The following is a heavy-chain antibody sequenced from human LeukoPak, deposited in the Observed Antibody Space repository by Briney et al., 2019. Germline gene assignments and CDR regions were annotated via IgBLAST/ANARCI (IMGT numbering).Heavy chain of an antibody. Sequence: PGGSLRLSCAASGFTVSSNYMSWVRQAPGKGLEWVSIIYSGGSTYYADSVKGRFTISRDNSKNTLYLQMNSLRAEDTAVYYCASFYSGYDYLFDYWGQGTLVTVSS. CDR2: IYSGGST. V-gene: IGHV3-66*01. J-gene: IGHJ4*02. CDR1: GFTVSSNY. CDR3: ASFYSGYDYLFDY. D-gene: IGHD5-12*01.